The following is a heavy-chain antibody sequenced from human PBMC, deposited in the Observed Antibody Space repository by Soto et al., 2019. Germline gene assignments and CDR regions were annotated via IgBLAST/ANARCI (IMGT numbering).Heavy chain of an antibody. CDR1: GYTFTSYG. CDR3: ARKVWQLALPDYYYYMDV. J-gene: IGHJ6*03. CDR2: ISAYNGNT. D-gene: IGHD6-13*01. Sequence: GASVKVSCKASGYTFTSYGISWVRQAPGQGLEWMGWISAYNGNTNYAQKLQGRVTMSTDTSTSTAYMELRSLRSDDTAVYYCARKVWQLALPDYYYYMDVWGKGTTVTVSS. V-gene: IGHV1-18*01.